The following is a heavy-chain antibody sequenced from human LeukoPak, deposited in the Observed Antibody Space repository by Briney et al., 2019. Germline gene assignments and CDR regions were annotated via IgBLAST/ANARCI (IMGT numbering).Heavy chain of an antibody. Sequence: PGGSLRLSCAASGFTFSSYAMTWVRQAPGKGPEWVSGISGSGESTYYADSVKGRFTISRDNSKNMLFLQMNSLRAEDTAVYYCAKDFVGSWADCFDYWGQGTLVTVSS. CDR2: ISGSGEST. V-gene: IGHV3-23*01. CDR3: AKDFVGSWADCFDY. CDR1: GFTFSSYA. D-gene: IGHD6-13*01. J-gene: IGHJ4*02.